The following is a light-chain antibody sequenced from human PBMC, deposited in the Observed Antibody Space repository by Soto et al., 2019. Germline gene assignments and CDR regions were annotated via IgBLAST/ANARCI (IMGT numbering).Light chain of an antibody. CDR1: QGISSY. J-gene: IGKJ1*01. CDR3: QQYYSYPQT. CDR2: AAS. Sequence: IQMTQSPSSVSASVGDRVTITCRASQGISSYLAWYQQKPGKAPKLLIYAASTLQGGVPSRFSGSGSGTDFTLTISCLQSEDFATYYCQQYYSYPQTFGQGTKVDI. V-gene: IGKV1-8*01.